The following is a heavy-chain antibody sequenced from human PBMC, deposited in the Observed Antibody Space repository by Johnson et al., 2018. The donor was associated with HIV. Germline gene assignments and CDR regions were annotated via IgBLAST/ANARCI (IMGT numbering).Heavy chain of an antibody. CDR1: GFTFSNAW. D-gene: IGHD1-7*01. Sequence: VQLVESGGGLVKPGGSLRVSCAASGFTFSNAWMSWVRQAPGQRLEWVGRITSKIDGGTTDYAAPVKVRFSISRDVSKNTLYLQMNSLKTEDTAIYCCTTDANWNYGQGAFDVWGQGTTVPVSS. J-gene: IGHJ3*01. V-gene: IGHV3-15*01. CDR2: ITSKIDGGTT. CDR3: TTDANWNYGQGAFDV.